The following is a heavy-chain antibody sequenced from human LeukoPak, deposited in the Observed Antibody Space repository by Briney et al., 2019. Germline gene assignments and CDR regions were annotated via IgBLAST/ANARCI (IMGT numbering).Heavy chain of an antibody. CDR1: VGSISSYY. V-gene: IGHV4-59*01. CDR2: IYYSGST. J-gene: IGHJ2*01. CDR3: ARLRLEQTWLSYWYFAL. Sequence: SETLSLTCTVSVGSISSYYWSWIRQPPGKGLEGIGYIYYSGSTNYNPSLKSRVTISVDTSKNRFSLKLGSVTAAATALSYCARLRLEQTWLSYWYFALWGRGTLVTVSS. D-gene: IGHD3-22*01.